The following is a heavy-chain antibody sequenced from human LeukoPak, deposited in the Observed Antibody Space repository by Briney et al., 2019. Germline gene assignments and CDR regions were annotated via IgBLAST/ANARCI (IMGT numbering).Heavy chain of an antibody. CDR2: IYYSGST. CDR1: GGSISSHY. D-gene: IGHD1-26*01. V-gene: IGHV4-59*11. Sequence: PSETLSLTCTVSGGSISSHYWSWIRQPPGKGLEWIGYIYYSGSTNYNPSLKSRVTISVDTSKNQFSLKLSSVTAADTAVYYCARTSGSYPYWGQGTLVTVSS. CDR3: ARTSGSYPY. J-gene: IGHJ4*02.